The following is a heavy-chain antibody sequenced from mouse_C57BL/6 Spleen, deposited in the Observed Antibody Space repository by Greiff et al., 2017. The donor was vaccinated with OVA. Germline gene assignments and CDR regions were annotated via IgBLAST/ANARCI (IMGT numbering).Heavy chain of an antibody. J-gene: IGHJ2*01. CDR3: ARVITTVVPFDY. Sequence: VQLQQPGAELVKPGASVKLSCKASGYTFTSYWMHWVKQRPGQGLEWIGMLHPNSGSTKYNEKFKSKATLTVTKSSSPAYMQLSSLTSEDSAVYSCARVITTVVPFDYWGQGTTLTVSS. D-gene: IGHD1-1*01. CDR2: LHPNSGST. CDR1: GYTFTSYW. V-gene: IGHV1-64*01.